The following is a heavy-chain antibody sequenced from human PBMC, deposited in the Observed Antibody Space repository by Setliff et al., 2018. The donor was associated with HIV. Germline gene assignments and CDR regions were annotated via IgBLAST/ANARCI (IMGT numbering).Heavy chain of an antibody. D-gene: IGHD3-16*01. J-gene: IGHJ4*02. V-gene: IGHV4-39*07. Sequence: SETLSLTCTVSGGSISSTSYYWGWVRQPPGTGLEWIGSISSSGNTYYNPSLKSRVTTSVDTPKNRFSLKLNSVTAADTAVYYCARQRHGGAGAHDYWGQGTLVTVSS. CDR2: ISSSGNT. CDR1: GGSISSTSYY. CDR3: ARQRHGGAGAHDY.